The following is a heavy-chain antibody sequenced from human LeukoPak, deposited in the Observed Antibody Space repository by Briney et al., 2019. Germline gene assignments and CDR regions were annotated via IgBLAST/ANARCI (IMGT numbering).Heavy chain of an antibody. V-gene: IGHV4-4*02. D-gene: IGHD3-10*01. CDR2: IYPSGST. CDR1: GYSISSSNW. J-gene: IGHJ4*02. Sequence: SETLSLTCAVSGYSISSSNWWSWVRQPPGKGLQWIGEIYPSGSTNYNPSLKSRVTISIDRSKNQFSLRLSSVTAADTAVYYCAKYYHSGSLDYWGQGTLVTVSS. CDR3: AKYYHSGSLDY.